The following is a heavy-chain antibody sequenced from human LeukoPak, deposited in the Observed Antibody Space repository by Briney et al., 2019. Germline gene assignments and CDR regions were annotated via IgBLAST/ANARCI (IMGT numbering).Heavy chain of an antibody. CDR1: GFTFSSYS. CDR2: ICSGGTT. J-gene: IGHJ3*02. D-gene: IGHD1-1*01. CDR3: ARHSTGTTADAFDI. Sequence: PGGSLRLSCAASGFTFSSYSMNWVRQAPGGGLEWVSVICSGGTTYYADSVKGRFTISRDNSKNTLYLQMNSLRAEDTAVYYCARHSTGTTADAFDIWGQGTMVTVS. V-gene: IGHV3-66*04.